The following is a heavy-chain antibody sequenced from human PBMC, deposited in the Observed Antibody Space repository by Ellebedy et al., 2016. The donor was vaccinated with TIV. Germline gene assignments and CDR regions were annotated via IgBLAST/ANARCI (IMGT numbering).Heavy chain of an antibody. D-gene: IGHD3-22*01. Sequence: GESLKISCTTSGYSFTSYWIGWVRQVPGKGLEWMGIVYPGASDTRYSPSFQGQVTISADKSITTAYLQWSSLKASDTAMYYCALNYYDSSGYPQNDAFDIWGQGTMVTVSS. CDR1: GYSFTSYW. CDR3: ALNYYDSSGYPQNDAFDI. J-gene: IGHJ3*02. V-gene: IGHV5-51*01. CDR2: VYPGASDT.